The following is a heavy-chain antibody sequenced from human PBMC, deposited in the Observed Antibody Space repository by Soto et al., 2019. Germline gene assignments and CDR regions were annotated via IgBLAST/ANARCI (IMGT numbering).Heavy chain of an antibody. Sequence: SETLSLTCTVSGGSISSGGYYWSWIRQHPGKGLEWIGYIYYSGSTYYNPSLKSRVTISVDTSKNQFSLKLSSVTAADTAVYYCARDSRHGDLYFDYWGQGTLVTVSS. CDR2: IYYSGST. J-gene: IGHJ4*02. CDR1: GGSISSGGYY. CDR3: ARDSRHGDLYFDY. D-gene: IGHD4-17*01. V-gene: IGHV4-31*03.